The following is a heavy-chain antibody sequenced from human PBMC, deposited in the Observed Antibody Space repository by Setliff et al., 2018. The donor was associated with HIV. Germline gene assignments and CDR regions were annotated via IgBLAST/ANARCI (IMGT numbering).Heavy chain of an antibody. Sequence: SETLSLTCAVYGGSFSGHYWSWIRQPPGKGLEWVGNMYYSGSTNYNPSLKSRVTISVDRSQNHFSLKLSSVTAADTAVYYCAREVDYYDSSRYLLLYYFDSWGQGTLVTVSS. V-gene: IGHV4-59*11. J-gene: IGHJ4*02. D-gene: IGHD3-22*01. CDR1: GGSFSGHY. CDR3: AREVDYYDSSRYLLLYYFDS. CDR2: MYYSGST.